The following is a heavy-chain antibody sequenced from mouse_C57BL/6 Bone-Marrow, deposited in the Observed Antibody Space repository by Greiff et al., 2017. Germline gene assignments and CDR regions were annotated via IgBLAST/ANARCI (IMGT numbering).Heavy chain of an antibody. CDR1: GYAFSSYW. Sequence: QVQLKESGAELVKPGASVKISCKASGYAFSSYWMNWVKQRPGKGLEWIGRIYPGDGDTNYNGKFKGKATLTADKSSSTAYMQLSSLTSEDSAVYFCARDGYGSSFYYFDYWGQGTTLTVSS. CDR2: IYPGDGDT. D-gene: IGHD1-1*01. V-gene: IGHV1-80*01. CDR3: ARDGYGSSFYYFDY. J-gene: IGHJ2*01.